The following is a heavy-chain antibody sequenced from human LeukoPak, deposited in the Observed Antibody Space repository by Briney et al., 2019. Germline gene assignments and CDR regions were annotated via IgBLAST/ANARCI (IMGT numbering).Heavy chain of an antibody. V-gene: IGHV3-23*01. CDR2: ISGSGGST. CDR3: AKATSSGWYPDY. J-gene: IGHJ4*02. D-gene: IGHD6-19*01. CDR1: GFTFSSYA. Sequence: GGSLRLSCAASGFTFSSYAMSWDRQAPGKGLEWVSAISGSGGSTYYADSVKGRFTISRDNSKNTLYLQMNSLRAEDTAVYYCAKATSSGWYPDYWGQGTLVTVSS.